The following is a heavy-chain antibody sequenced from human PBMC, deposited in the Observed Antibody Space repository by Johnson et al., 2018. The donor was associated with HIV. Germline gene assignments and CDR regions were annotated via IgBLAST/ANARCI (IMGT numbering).Heavy chain of an antibody. V-gene: IGHV3-30*04. J-gene: IGHJ3*02. CDR2: ISYDGSNK. CDR3: ARAHDAFDS. CDR1: GFTFSSYA. Sequence: QVQLVESGGGLVQPGGSLRLSCAASGFTFSSYAMHWVRQAPGKGLEWVAVISYDGSNKYYADSVKGRFTISRDNSQNTLYLQMNSLRAEDTAVYYCARAHDAFDSWGQGTMVTVSS.